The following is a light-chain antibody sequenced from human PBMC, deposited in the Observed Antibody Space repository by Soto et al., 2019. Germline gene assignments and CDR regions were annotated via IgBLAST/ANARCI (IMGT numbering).Light chain of an antibody. Sequence: DIQMTQSPSTLSASVGDRVTITCRASQSIRSLLAWYQQKPGKAPKVLIYDASSLGSGVPSRLSGSASGTEFTLTISSLKPDDFATYFCQQYQTYSTFGQGTRLEIK. J-gene: IGKJ5*01. CDR1: QSIRSL. CDR2: DAS. CDR3: QQYQTYST. V-gene: IGKV1-5*01.